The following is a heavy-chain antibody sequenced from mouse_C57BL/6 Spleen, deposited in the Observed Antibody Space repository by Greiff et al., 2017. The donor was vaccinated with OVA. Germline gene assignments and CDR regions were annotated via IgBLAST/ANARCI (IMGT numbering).Heavy chain of an antibody. V-gene: IGHV1-76*01. CDR2: IYPGSGNT. J-gene: IGHJ2*01. CDR3: ARAGPFDY. CDR1: GYTFTDYY. D-gene: IGHD3-3*01. Sequence: VQLKESGAELVRPGASVKLSCKASGYTFTDYYINWVKQRPGQGLEWIARIYPGSGNTYYNEKFKGKATLTAEKSSSTAYMQLSSLTSEDSAVYFCARAGPFDYWGQGTTLTVSS.